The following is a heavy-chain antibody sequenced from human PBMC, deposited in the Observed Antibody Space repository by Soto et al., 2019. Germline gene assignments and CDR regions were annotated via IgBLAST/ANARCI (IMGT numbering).Heavy chain of an antibody. D-gene: IGHD3-9*01. J-gene: IGHJ6*02. CDR1: GGTFSSYA. CDR3: ARAPRIAWLLSSYYYYGMDV. Sequence: SVKVSCKASGGTFSSYAISWVRQAPGQGLEWMGGIIPIFGTANYAQKFQGRVTITADESTSTAYMELSSLRSEDTAVYYCARAPRIAWLLSSYYYYGMDVWGQGTTVTVSS. V-gene: IGHV1-69*13. CDR2: IIPIFGTA.